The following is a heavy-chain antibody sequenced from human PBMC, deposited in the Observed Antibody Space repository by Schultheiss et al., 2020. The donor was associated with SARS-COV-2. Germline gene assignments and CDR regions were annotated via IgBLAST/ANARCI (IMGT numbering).Heavy chain of an antibody. D-gene: IGHD3-22*01. CDR1: GFTFSSYA. Sequence: GGSLRLSCAASGFTFSSYAMHWVRQAPGKGLEWVAVISYDGSNKYYADSVKGRFTISRDNSKNTLYLQMNSLRAEDTAVYYCARVWHDSSGYYYVSYFQHWGQGTLVTVSS. V-gene: IGHV3-30*07. CDR2: ISYDGSNK. CDR3: ARVWHDSSGYYYVSYFQH. J-gene: IGHJ1*01.